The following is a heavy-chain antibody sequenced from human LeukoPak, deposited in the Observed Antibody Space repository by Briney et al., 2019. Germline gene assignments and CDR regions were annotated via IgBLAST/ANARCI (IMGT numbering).Heavy chain of an antibody. CDR1: GFNISSND. J-gene: IGHJ4*02. Sequence: GGSLRLSCAASGFNISSNDMKWIRQAPGKGLEWVSVINRDDSIYYADSVKGRFTISRANSKKTLYLQMKSLRAEDTAVYYCARDRGNGGFFDYWGQGALVTVSS. V-gene: IGHV3-53*01. CDR2: INRDDSI. D-gene: IGHD4-23*01. CDR3: ARDRGNGGFFDY.